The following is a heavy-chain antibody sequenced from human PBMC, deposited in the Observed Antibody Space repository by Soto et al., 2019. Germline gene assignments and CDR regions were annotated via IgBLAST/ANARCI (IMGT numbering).Heavy chain of an antibody. Sequence: EVQLLESGGGLVQSGGSLRLSCAASGFTFSSYAMSWVRQAPGKGLEWVSAISASGGSTYYADSVKGRFTISRDNSKNXXYLQMNSLRAEDTAVYYCAKGVGGITMVRGVRLDYWGQGTLVTVSS. V-gene: IGHV3-23*01. CDR3: AKGVGGITMVRGVRLDY. CDR1: GFTFSSYA. D-gene: IGHD3-10*01. J-gene: IGHJ4*02. CDR2: ISASGGST.